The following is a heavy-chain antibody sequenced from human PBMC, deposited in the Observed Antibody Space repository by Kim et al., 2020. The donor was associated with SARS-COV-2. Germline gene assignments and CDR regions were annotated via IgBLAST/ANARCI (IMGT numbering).Heavy chain of an antibody. J-gene: IGHJ4*02. CDR3: ARGTFGDYAYIDY. Sequence: YSQKFQGRVTITRDTSASTAYMELSSLRSEDTAMYYCARGTFGDYAYIDYWGQGTLVTVSS. D-gene: IGHD4-17*01. V-gene: IGHV1-3*01.